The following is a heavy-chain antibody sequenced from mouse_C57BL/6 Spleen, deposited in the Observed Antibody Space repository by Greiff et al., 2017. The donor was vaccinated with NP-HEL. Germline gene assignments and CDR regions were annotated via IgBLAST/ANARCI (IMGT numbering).Heavy chain of an antibody. CDR1: GYTFTSYG. CDR2: IYPRSGNT. Sequence: QVQLKESGAELARPGASVKLSCKASGYTFTSYGISWVKQRTGQGLEWIGEIYPRSGNTYYNEKFKGKATLTADKSSSTAYMELRSLTSEDSAVYFCAREDYDYGYAMDYWGQGTSVTVSS. V-gene: IGHV1-81*01. J-gene: IGHJ4*01. D-gene: IGHD2-4*01. CDR3: AREDYDYGYAMDY.